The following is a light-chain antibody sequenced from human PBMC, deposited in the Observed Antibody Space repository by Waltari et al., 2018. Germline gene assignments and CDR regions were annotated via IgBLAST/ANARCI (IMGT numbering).Light chain of an antibody. J-gene: IGKJ4*01. Sequence: EVVLTQSPVTLSLSAGERASLSCRASESVYKYLAWYQQRPGQPPRLLIYATSNRAAGVPGRFRGSGYGTDFTLTITSLEAEDFAVYFCQQGSILPLTFGGGTRVEIK. CDR1: ESVYKY. CDR3: QQGSILPLT. V-gene: IGKV3-11*01. CDR2: ATS.